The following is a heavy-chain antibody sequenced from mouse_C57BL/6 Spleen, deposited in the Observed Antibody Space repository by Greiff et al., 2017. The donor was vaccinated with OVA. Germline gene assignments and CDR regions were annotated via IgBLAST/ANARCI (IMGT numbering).Heavy chain of an antibody. CDR2: INPNNGGT. J-gene: IGHJ2*01. CDR3: ARWGSTAY. Sequence: VQLQQSGPELVKPGASVKISCKASGYTFTDYYMNWVKQSHGKSLEWIGDINPNNGGTSYNQKFKGKATLTVDKSSSTAYMELRSLTSEDSAVYYCARWGSTAYWGQGTTLTVSS. V-gene: IGHV1-26*01. CDR1: GYTFTDYY.